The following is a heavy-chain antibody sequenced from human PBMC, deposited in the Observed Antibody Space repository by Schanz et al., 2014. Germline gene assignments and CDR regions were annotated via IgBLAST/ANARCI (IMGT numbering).Heavy chain of an antibody. CDR1: GFTFSSYW. J-gene: IGHJ5*02. CDR3: ARVRGSGSYSFHSLDL. D-gene: IGHD1-26*01. V-gene: IGHV3-74*03. CDR2: INSDDTTK. Sequence: EVQVVESGGGLVQSGGSLRLSCAASGFTFSSYWMHWVRQAPGKGLVWVSRINSDDTTKTYADSVKGRFTISRDNGEDTTYLQMNSLRVEHTGVYYCARVRGSGSYSFHSLDLWGQGALVTVAS.